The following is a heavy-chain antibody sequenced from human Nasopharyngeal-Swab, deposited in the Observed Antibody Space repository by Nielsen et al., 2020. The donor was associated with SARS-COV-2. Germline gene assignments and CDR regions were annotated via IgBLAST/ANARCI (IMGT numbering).Heavy chain of an antibody. D-gene: IGHD6-13*01. CDR2: IDPSDSYT. CDR1: GYSFTSYW. Sequence: GESLKISCKGSGYSFTSYWTSWVRQMPGKGLEWMGRIDPSDSYTNYSPSFQGHVTISADKSISTAYLQWSSLKASDTAMYYCARHLPVQQLVDYWGQGTLVTVSS. J-gene: IGHJ4*02. V-gene: IGHV5-10-1*01. CDR3: ARHLPVQQLVDY.